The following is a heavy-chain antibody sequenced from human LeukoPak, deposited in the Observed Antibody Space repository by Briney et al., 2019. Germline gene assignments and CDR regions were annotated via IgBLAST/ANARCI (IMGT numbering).Heavy chain of an antibody. CDR3: ARHPYDSSGYYPY. Sequence: ASVKVSCKASVYTFTSYYMYWVRQAPGQGLEWMGLINPTGGSTGYAQKFQGRVTMTTDTSTSTAYMELRSLRSDDTAVYYCARHPYDSSGYYPYWGQGTLVTVSS. D-gene: IGHD3-22*01. J-gene: IGHJ4*02. CDR1: VYTFTSYY. CDR2: INPTGGST. V-gene: IGHV1-46*01.